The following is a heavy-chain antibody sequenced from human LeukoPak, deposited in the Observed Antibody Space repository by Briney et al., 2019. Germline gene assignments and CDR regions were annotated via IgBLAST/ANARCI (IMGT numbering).Heavy chain of an antibody. CDR1: GFTFSIYW. Sequence: PGGSLRLSCAASGFTFSIYWMHWVRQAPGKGVVWVSRINSDGTSTTYADSVKGRFTISRDNAKNTLYLQMNSLRAEDTAVYYCARANDYWGQGTLVTVSS. CDR2: INSDGTST. V-gene: IGHV3-74*01. CDR3: ARANDY. J-gene: IGHJ4*02.